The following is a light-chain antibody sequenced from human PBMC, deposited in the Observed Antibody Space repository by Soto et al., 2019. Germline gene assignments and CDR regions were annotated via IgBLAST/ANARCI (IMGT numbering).Light chain of an antibody. J-gene: IGKJ5*01. Sequence: DIQLTQSPSFLSASVGDGVTISCRASLGISTLLAWYQKKPGKAPKLLIHTASTLQSGVPSRFSGGGAGTEFTLTINNLQPEDFATYYCQHRHSYPITFGQGTRLEIK. CDR3: QHRHSYPIT. CDR1: LGISTL. V-gene: IGKV1-9*01. CDR2: TAS.